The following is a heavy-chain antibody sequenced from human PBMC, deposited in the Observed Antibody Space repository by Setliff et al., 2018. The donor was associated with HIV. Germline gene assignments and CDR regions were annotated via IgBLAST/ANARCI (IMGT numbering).Heavy chain of an antibody. CDR3: AREYDVLLWIGSQYGRGNLDS. V-gene: IGHV1-46*01. Sequence: ASVKVSCKASGYILTSHYMHWVRQAPGQGLEWMGIINPSVGSTSYAQKFQGRATMTRDTSTSTVYMELSSLRSEDTAVYYCAREYDVLLWIGSQYGRGNLDSWGQGTPVTVS. J-gene: IGHJ4*02. CDR1: GYILTSHY. D-gene: IGHD3-10*01. CDR2: INPSVGST.